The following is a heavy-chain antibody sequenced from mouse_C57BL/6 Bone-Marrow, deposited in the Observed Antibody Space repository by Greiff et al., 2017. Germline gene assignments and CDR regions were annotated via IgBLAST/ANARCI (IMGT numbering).Heavy chain of an antibody. Sequence: EVQRVESGGGLVQPGESLKLSCESNEYEFPSHDMSWVRKTPEKRLELVAAINSDGGSTYYPDTMERRFIISRDNTKKTLYLQMSSLRSEDTALYYCARPRGQLRGGYYFDYWGQGTTLTVSS. CDR2: INSDGGST. J-gene: IGHJ2*01. D-gene: IGHD3-2*02. CDR3: ARPRGQLRGGYYFDY. V-gene: IGHV5-2*01. CDR1: EYEFPSHD.